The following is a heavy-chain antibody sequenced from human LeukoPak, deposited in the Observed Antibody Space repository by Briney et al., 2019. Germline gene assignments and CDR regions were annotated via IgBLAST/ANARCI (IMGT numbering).Heavy chain of an antibody. CDR1: GGSFSGYY. CDR2: INHSGST. CDR3: ARGTSSHSSWFDP. J-gene: IGHJ5*02. V-gene: IGHV4-34*01. Sequence: SETLSLTCAVYGGSFSGYYWSWIRQPPGRGLEWIGEINHSGSTNYNPSLKSRVTISVDTSKNQFSLKLSSVTAADTAVYCCARGTSSHSSWFDPWGQVTLVTVSS. D-gene: IGHD6-6*01.